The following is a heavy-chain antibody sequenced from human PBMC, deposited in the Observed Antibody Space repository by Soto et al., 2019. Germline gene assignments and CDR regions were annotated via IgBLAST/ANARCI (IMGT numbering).Heavy chain of an antibody. Sequence: SVKVSCKASGGTFSSYAISWVRQAPGQGLEWMGGIIPIFGTANYAQKFQGRVTITADESTSTAYMELSSLRSEDTAVYYCAGGEAMPTHYYYYYGMDVWGQGTKVTVSS. CDR3: AGGEAMPTHYYYYYGMDV. CDR1: GGTFSSYA. CDR2: IIPIFGTA. V-gene: IGHV1-69*13. J-gene: IGHJ6*02. D-gene: IGHD2-2*01.